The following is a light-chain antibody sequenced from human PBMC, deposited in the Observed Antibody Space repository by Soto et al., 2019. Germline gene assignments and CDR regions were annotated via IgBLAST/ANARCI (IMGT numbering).Light chain of an antibody. CDR2: DAS. Sequence: IVLPQSPATLSLSRGQRATLSCRASQSVSSYLAWYQQKPGQAPRLLIYDASNRATGIPARFSGSGSGTDFTLTISSLEPEDFAVYYCQQRSNWPPAWTFGQGTEVDIK. CDR1: QSVSSY. CDR3: QQRSNWPPAWT. J-gene: IGKJ1*01. V-gene: IGKV3-11*01.